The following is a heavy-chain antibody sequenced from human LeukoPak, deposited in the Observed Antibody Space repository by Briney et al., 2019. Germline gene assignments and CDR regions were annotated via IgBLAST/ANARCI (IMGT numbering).Heavy chain of an antibody. V-gene: IGHV1-18*01. D-gene: IGHD3-22*01. J-gene: IGHJ4*02. CDR1: GYTFTSYG. CDR2: ISAYNGNT. CDR3: ARDRYSNGYLAY. Sequence: ASVKVSCKASGYTFTSYGISWVRQAPGQGLEWMGWISAYNGNTNYAQKPQGRVTMTTDTSTSTAYMELRSLRSDDTAVYYCARDRYSNGYLAYWGQGTLVTVSS.